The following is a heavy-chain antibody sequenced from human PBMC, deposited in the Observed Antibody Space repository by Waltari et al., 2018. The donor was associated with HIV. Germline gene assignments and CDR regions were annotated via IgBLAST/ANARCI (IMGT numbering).Heavy chain of an antibody. CDR1: GFPFTRSR. Sequence: VLLVESGGGLVKPGGPLRLSCVASGFPFTRSRLTGVRQAPGKGLEWVASISGIGTYTYYADSLKGRLIISRDDAANSLYLQMNSLRAEDTAVYYCARFGAGAGNYFFDYWGQGTLVTVSS. J-gene: IGHJ4*02. V-gene: IGHV3-21*01. CDR3: ARFGAGAGNYFFDY. D-gene: IGHD3-16*01. CDR2: ISGIGTYT.